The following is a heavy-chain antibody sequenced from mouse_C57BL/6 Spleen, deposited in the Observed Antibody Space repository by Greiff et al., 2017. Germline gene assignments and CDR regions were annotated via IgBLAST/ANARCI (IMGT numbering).Heavy chain of an antibody. Sequence: VQLKESGGGLVKPGGSLKLSCAASGFTFSDYGMHWVRQAPEKGLEWVAYISSGSSTIYYADTVKGRFTISRDNAKNTLFLQMTSLRSEDTAMYYCARHGPYAMDYWGQGTSVTVSS. V-gene: IGHV5-17*01. CDR2: ISSGSSTI. CDR3: ARHGPYAMDY. J-gene: IGHJ4*01. CDR1: GFTFSDYG. D-gene: IGHD1-1*01.